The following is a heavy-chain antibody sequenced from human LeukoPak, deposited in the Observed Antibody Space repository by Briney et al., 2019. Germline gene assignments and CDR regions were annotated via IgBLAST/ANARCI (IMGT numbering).Heavy chain of an antibody. CDR3: STGIFGAFNM. D-gene: IGHD3-10*02. J-gene: IGHJ3*02. Sequence: GGSLRLSCAASGFTFSNAWMNWVRQAPGKGLEWGGRIKSKTDGGTTDYAAPVKGRFTISRDDSKNTLYLQMNSLKTEDIAVYYCSTGIFGAFNMWGQGTMVTVSP. CDR1: GFTFSNAW. CDR2: IKSKTDGGTT. V-gene: IGHV3-15*01.